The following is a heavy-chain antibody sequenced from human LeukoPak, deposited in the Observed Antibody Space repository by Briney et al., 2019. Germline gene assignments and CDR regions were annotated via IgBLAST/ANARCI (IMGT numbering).Heavy chain of an antibody. J-gene: IGHJ4*02. D-gene: IGHD3-22*01. V-gene: IGHV3-23*01. CDR3: AKDGYYYDSSGYYYVVFFDY. CDR1: GFTFSSYG. CDR2: ISGGGAST. Sequence: PGGSLRLSCAASGFTFSSYGMSWVRQAPGKGLEWVSAISGGGASTYYADSVKGQFTVSRDNSKNTLYLQMNSLRAEDTAVYYCAKDGYYYDSSGYYYVVFFDYWGQGTLVTVSS.